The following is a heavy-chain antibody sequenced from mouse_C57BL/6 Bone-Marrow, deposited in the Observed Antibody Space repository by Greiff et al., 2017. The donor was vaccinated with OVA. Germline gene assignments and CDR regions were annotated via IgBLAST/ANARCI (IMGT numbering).Heavy chain of an antibody. CDR3: ARAYYGSSSYAMDY. V-gene: IGHV1-19*01. Sequence: EVQLQQSGPVLVKPGASVKMSCKASGYTFTDYYMNWVKQSHGKSLEWIGVINPYNGGTSYNQKFKGKATLTVDKSSSTAYMALNSLTSEDSAVYYCARAYYGSSSYAMDYWGQGTSVTVSS. CDR2: INPYNGGT. J-gene: IGHJ4*01. CDR1: GYTFTDYY. D-gene: IGHD1-1*01.